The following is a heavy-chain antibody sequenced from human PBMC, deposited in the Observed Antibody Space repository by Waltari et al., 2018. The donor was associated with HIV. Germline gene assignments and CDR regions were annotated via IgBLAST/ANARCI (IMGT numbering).Heavy chain of an antibody. J-gene: IGHJ4*02. CDR2: IDTSSTSI. CDR1: GFIFSTYS. V-gene: IGHV3-48*02. CDR3: TGGIHGQNYFDY. Sequence: EVQLVESGGGLVQPGGSLRLSCTASGFIFSTYSMNWVRQGPGKGLEWLSYIDTSSTSICYADSLKGRFTISRYNAKNSLYLQMNSLKDEDTAVYYCTGGIHGQNYFDYWGQGTLVAVSS. D-gene: IGHD3-3*02.